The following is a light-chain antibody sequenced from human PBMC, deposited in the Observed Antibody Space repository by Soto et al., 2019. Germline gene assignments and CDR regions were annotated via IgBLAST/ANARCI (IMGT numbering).Light chain of an antibody. V-gene: IGKV3-11*01. J-gene: IGKJ2*02. CDR1: QSVSTS. CDR3: QQRNSWPGT. CDR2: DAS. Sequence: VLTQSPATLSLSPGERATLSCRASQSVSTSLAWYQQRPGQTPRILIYDASERASGIPARFSGSGSGTVFTRTISSLEPEDFAIYYCQQRNSWPGTFGQGTKLEIK.